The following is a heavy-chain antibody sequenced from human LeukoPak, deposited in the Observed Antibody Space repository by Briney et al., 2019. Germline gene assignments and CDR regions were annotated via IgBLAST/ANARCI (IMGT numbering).Heavy chain of an antibody. V-gene: IGHV3-72*01. D-gene: IGHD6-19*01. CDR2: TRDKANSYTT. CDR3: ARFRNLAVAGPFDY. CDR1: GFTLSDHY. J-gene: IGHJ4*02. Sequence: GGSLRLSCAASGFTLSDHYMDWVRQAPGKGLEWVGRTRDKANSYTTEYAASVKGRFTISRDDSKNSLYLQMNSLRAEDTAVYYCARFRNLAVAGPFDYWGQGTLVTVSS.